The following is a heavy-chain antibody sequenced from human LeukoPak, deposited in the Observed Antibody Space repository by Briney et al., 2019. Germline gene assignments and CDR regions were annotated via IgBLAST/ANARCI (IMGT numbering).Heavy chain of an antibody. J-gene: IGHJ3*02. D-gene: IGHD1-26*01. V-gene: IGHV3-9*03. CDR3: AKDIKGRKYSGSYYGAFDI. Sequence: SLRLSCAASGFTFDDYAMHWVRQAPGKGLEWVSGISWNSGSIGYADSVKGRFTISRDNAKNSLYLQMNSLRAEDMALYYCAKDIKGRKYSGSYYGAFDIWGQGTMVTVSS. CDR2: ISWNSGSI. CDR1: GFTFDDYA.